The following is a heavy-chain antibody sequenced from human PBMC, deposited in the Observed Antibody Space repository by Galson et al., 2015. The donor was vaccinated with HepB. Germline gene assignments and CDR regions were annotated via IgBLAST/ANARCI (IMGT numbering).Heavy chain of an antibody. D-gene: IGHD3-9*01. CDR1: GYSFTSYW. J-gene: IGHJ3*02. V-gene: IGHV5-51*01. Sequence: QSGAEVKKPGESLKISCKGSGYSFTSYWIGWVRQMPGKGLEWMGIIYPGDSDTRYSPSFQGQVTISADKSISTAYLQWSSLKASDTAMYYCARNPRYFDWLPPLYAFDIWGQGTMVTVSS. CDR3: ARNPRYFDWLPPLYAFDI. CDR2: IYPGDSDT.